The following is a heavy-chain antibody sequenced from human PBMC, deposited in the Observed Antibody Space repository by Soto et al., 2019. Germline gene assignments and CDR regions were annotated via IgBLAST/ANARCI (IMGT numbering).Heavy chain of an antibody. CDR1: GGSISSFNSY. V-gene: IGHV4-39*01. D-gene: IGHD2-21*01. CDR3: ARHWIAGSSIP. CDR2: ISYTGIT. J-gene: IGHJ5*02. Sequence: QLLESGSGLVKPSETLSLTCTVSGGSISSFNSYWGWIRQPPGKGLEWIGSISYTGITHYNPSLKSRVTISGDTSKNQFSLRLSSVTAADTALYYCARHWIAGSSIPWGQGTLVTVSS.